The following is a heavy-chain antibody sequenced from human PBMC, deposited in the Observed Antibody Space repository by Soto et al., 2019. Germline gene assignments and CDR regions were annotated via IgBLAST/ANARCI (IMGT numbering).Heavy chain of an antibody. D-gene: IGHD6-13*01. CDR3: ASDLAAAGAFDY. CDR2: ISAYNGNT. J-gene: IGHJ4*02. CDR1: GYTFTSYG. Sequence: QVQLVQSGAEVKKPGASVKVSCKASGYTFTSYGISWVRQAPGQGLEWMGWISAYNGNTNYAQKLQGRVTMTTDTSTSTADMELRSLRSDDTAVYFFASDLAAAGAFDYWGQGTLVTVSS. V-gene: IGHV1-18*01.